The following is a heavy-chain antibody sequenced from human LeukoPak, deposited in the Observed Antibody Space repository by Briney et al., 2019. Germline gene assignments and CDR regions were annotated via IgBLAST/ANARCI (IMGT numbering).Heavy chain of an antibody. D-gene: IGHD3-3*01. CDR1: GYTFTGYY. V-gene: IGHV1-46*01. CDR2: INPSGGST. J-gene: IGHJ4*02. CDR3: AREAIFGVVILDY. Sequence: ASVKVSCKASGYTFTGYYMHWVRQAPGRGLEWMGIINPSGGSTSYAQKFQGRVTMTRDTSTSTVYMELSSLRSEDTAVYYCAREAIFGVVILDYWGQGTLVTVSS.